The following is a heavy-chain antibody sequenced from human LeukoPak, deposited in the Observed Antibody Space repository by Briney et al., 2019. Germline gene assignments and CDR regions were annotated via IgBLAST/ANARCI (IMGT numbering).Heavy chain of an antibody. CDR3: AKDRPPTYYYDSSGKSAFDI. D-gene: IGHD3-22*01. J-gene: IGHJ3*02. CDR1: GFTFSSYW. Sequence: GGSLRLSCAASGFTFSSYWMSWVRQAPGKGLEWVANIKQDGSEKYYVDSVKGRFTISRDNAKNSLYLQMNSLRAEDTAVYYCAKDRPPTYYYDSSGKSAFDIWGQGTMVTVSS. V-gene: IGHV3-7*03. CDR2: IKQDGSEK.